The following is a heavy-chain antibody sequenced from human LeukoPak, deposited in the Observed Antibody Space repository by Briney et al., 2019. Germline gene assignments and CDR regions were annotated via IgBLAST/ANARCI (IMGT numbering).Heavy chain of an antibody. D-gene: IGHD3-16*02. CDR3: ATRSVNTFGGVIVTLDYFDY. V-gene: IGHV3-30*04. CDR1: GFTFSSYA. Sequence: GGSLRLSCAASGFTFSSYAMYWVRQAPGKGLEWVAVISYDGSNKYYADSVKGRFTISRDNSKNTLYLQMNSLRAEDTAVFYCATRSVNTFGGVIVTLDYFDYWGQGTLVTVSS. J-gene: IGHJ4*02. CDR2: ISYDGSNK.